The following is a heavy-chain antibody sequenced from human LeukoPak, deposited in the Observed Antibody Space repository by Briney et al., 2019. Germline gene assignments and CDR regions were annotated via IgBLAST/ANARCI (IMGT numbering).Heavy chain of an antibody. Sequence: SETLSLTCAVYGGSFSGYYWSWIRQPPGKGLEWIGEINHSGSTNYNPSLKSRVTISVDRSKNQFSLKLSSVTAADTAVYYCARAAVTSIDYWGQGTLVTVSS. CDR1: GGSFSGYY. CDR3: ARAAVTSIDY. D-gene: IGHD2-21*02. J-gene: IGHJ4*02. V-gene: IGHV4-34*01. CDR2: INHSGST.